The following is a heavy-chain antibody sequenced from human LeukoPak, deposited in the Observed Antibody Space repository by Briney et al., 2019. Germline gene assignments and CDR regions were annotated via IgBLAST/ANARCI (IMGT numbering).Heavy chain of an antibody. Sequence: NPSETLSLTCAVYGGSFSGYYWSWIRQPPGKGLEWIGEINHSGSTNYNPSLKSRVTISVDTSKNQFSLKLSSVTAADTAVYYCAGANFHDSSGYSYWGQGTLVTVSS. CDR2: INHSGST. CDR1: GGSFSGYY. J-gene: IGHJ4*02. V-gene: IGHV4-34*01. CDR3: AGANFHDSSGYSY. D-gene: IGHD3-22*01.